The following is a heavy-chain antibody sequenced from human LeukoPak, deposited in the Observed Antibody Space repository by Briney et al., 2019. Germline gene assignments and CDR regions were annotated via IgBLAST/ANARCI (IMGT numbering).Heavy chain of an antibody. J-gene: IGHJ4*02. CDR3: ARDEGQYSYGFIDY. CDR1: GFTFSSYG. Sequence: GRSLRLSCAASGFTFSSYGMHWVRQAPGKGLEWVAVIWYDGSNKYYADSVKGRFTISRDNSKNTLYLQMNSLRAEDTAVYYWARDEGQYSYGFIDYWGQGTLVTVSS. D-gene: IGHD5-18*01. V-gene: IGHV3-33*01. CDR2: IWYDGSNK.